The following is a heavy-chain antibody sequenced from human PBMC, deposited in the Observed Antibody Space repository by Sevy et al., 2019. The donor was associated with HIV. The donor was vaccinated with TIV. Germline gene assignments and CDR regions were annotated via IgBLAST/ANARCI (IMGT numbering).Heavy chain of an antibody. CDR1: GFSFDSYG. Sequence: GGSLRLSCAVSGFSFDSYGMTWVRQAPGKGLEGVSGISGSGTRTYYADSVKGRFIISRDNSKNTLYLQMNSLRSEDTGIYYCAKRGGGHYDPDEIGYYFYYYNMDVWGKGTTVTVSS. V-gene: IGHV3-23*01. J-gene: IGHJ6*03. D-gene: IGHD3-22*01. CDR3: AKRGGGHYDPDEIGYYFYYYNMDV. CDR2: ISGSGTRT.